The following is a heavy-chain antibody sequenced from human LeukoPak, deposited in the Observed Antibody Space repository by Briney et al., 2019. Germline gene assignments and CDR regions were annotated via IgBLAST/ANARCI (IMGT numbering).Heavy chain of an antibody. V-gene: IGHV3-30-3*01. CDR3: ARDIGVGATFYYYGMDV. D-gene: IGHD1-26*01. J-gene: IGHJ6*02. Sequence: GGSLRLSRAASGLTFSHYVMSWVRQAPGKGLEWVAVISYDGSNKYYADSVKGRFTISRDNSKNTLYLQMNSLRAEDTAVYYCARDIGVGATFYYYGMDVWGQGTTVTVSS. CDR2: ISYDGSNK. CDR1: GLTFSHYV.